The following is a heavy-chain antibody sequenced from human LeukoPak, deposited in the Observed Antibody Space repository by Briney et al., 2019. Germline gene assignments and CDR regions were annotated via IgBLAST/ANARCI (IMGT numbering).Heavy chain of an antibody. D-gene: IGHD3-22*01. CDR3: TRDRTSGGYYYSWFDP. Sequence: SVKVSCKASGGTLSSYATSWVRQAPGQGLEWMGGIIPIFGTANYAQKFQDRVTITADESTSTAYMELSTLRSEDTAVDYWTRDRTSGGYYYSWFDPWGQGTLVTVSS. CDR1: GGTLSSYA. V-gene: IGHV1-69*01. J-gene: IGHJ5*02. CDR2: IIPIFGTA.